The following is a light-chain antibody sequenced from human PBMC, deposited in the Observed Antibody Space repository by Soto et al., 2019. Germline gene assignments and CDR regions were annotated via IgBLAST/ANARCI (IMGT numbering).Light chain of an antibody. J-gene: IGKJ2*02. Sequence: EVLLTQSPDTLSLSPGQTATLSCRASQSVDRYVALYQQKLGQAHSLLIYDAYTRATGVAARLTGSGSATDFSLTITSLEPADFAVYYCQQRAKLHSTGGPGTKVE. V-gene: IGKV3-11*01. CDR1: QSVDRY. CDR2: DAY. CDR3: QQRAKLHST.